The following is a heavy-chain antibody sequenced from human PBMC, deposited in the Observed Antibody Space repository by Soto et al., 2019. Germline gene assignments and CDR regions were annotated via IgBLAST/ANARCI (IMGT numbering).Heavy chain of an antibody. V-gene: IGHV5-10-1*01. CDR1: GYSFTSYW. CDR2: IDPSDSYT. D-gene: IGHD2-2*01. CDR3: ARRHIVVVPAADYYYGMDV. Sequence: PGESLTISCKGSGYSFTSYWISWVRQMPGKGLEWMGRIDPSDSYTNYSPSFQGHVTISADKSISTAYLQWNSLKASDTAMYFCARRHIVVVPAADYYYGMDVWGQGTTVTVSS. J-gene: IGHJ6*02.